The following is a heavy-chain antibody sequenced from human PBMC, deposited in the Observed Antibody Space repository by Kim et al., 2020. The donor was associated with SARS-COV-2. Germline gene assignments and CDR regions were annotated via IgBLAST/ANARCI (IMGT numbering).Heavy chain of an antibody. CDR3: ARDQLKAGEDFPYYSGLDV. CDR1: GYNLTTFS. J-gene: IGHJ6*01. D-gene: IGHD3-16*01. Sequence: ASVKVSCKASGYNLTTFSMDWVRQAPGQGLEWLGWINTYTGNPTYAQGFTGRFVFSFDTSVNTAYLQISGLKADDTAVYYCARDQLKAGEDFPYYSGLDV. CDR2: INTYTGNP. V-gene: IGHV7-4-1*02.